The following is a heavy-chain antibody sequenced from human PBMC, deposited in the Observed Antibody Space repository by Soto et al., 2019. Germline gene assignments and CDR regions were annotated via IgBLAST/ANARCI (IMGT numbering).Heavy chain of an antibody. J-gene: IGHJ6*02. CDR2: ISYDGSNK. V-gene: IGHV3-30-3*01. D-gene: IGHD1-7*01. CDR1: GFTFSNYA. CDR3: ARDQGGTTLYYHGMDV. Sequence: QVQLVESGGGVVQPGRSLRLSCAASGFTFSNYAMHWVRQAPGKGLEWVALISYDGSNKYGADSVKGRFTISRDNSKNTLYLQMNSLRPEDTAVYHCARDQGGTTLYYHGMDVWSQGTTVTVSS.